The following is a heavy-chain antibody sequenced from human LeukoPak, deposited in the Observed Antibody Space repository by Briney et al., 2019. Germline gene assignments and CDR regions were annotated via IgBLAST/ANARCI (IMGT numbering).Heavy chain of an antibody. CDR1: GFTFSDYY. CDR2: ISSSVSDSTI. D-gene: IGHD6-13*01. CDR3: ARINIAAAGAIFDY. Sequence: PGGSLRLSCAASGFTFSDYYMSWIRQAPGKGLEWVSYISSSVSDSTIYYADSVKGRFTISRDNDKNSLYLQMNSLRAEDTAMYYCARINIAAAGAIFDYWGQGALVTVSS. V-gene: IGHV3-11*04. J-gene: IGHJ4*02.